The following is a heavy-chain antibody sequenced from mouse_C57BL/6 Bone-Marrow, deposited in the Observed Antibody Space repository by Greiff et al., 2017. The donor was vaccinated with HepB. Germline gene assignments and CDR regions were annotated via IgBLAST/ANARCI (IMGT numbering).Heavy chain of an antibody. Sequence: EVQGVESGGDLVKPGGSLKLSSEASGFTFSSYGMSWVRQTPDKRLEWVATISSGGSYTYYPDSVKGRFTISRDNAKNTLYLQMSSLKSEDTAMYYCARHITTVVRAMGDWGEGTSVTVAS. CDR2: ISSGGSYT. CDR3: ARHITTVVRAMGD. CDR1: GFTFSSYG. D-gene: IGHD1-1*01. J-gene: IGHJ4*01. V-gene: IGHV5-6*01.